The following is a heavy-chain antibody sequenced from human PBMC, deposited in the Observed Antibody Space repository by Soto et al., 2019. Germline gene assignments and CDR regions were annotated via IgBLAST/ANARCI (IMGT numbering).Heavy chain of an antibody. Sequence: PGVSLRLSCAASGSTFSDYYMSWIRQAPGKGLEWVSYISSSGSTIYYADSVKGRFTISRDNAKNSLYLQMNSLRAEDTAVYYCARDPEYCSGGSCYSSLREFDYWGQGTLVTVSS. J-gene: IGHJ4*02. CDR2: ISSSGSTI. D-gene: IGHD2-15*01. CDR1: GSTFSDYY. V-gene: IGHV3-11*01. CDR3: ARDPEYCSGGSCYSSLREFDY.